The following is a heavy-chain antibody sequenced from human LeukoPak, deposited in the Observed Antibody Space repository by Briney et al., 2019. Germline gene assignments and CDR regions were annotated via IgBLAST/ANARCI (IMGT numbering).Heavy chain of an antibody. V-gene: IGHV3-23*01. CDR2: ISGGGSNA. CDR3: VKKWEAVEKTPARIEY. Sequence: PGGSLRLSCAASGFTFSRYAMSWVRQAPGQGLEWVSAISGGGSNAYYADSVKGRFTISRDNSKYTVYLQMNTLRVEDTAIYYCVKKWEAVEKTPARIEYWGQGTLVNGSS. CDR1: GFTFSRYA. J-gene: IGHJ4*03. D-gene: IGHD1-26*01.